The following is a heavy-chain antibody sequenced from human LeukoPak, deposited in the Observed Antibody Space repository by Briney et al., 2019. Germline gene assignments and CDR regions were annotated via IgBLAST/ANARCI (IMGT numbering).Heavy chain of an antibody. CDR3: ARAPPSILHISPFDY. D-gene: IGHD1-26*01. V-gene: IGHV4-61*02. CDR1: GDSISSSGYY. J-gene: IGHJ4*02. Sequence: NPSETLSLTCTVSGDSISSSGYYWSWIRQSAGKGLEWIGRLYTSGSTNYNPSLKSRVTISVDTSKNQFSLKLSSVTAADTAVYYCARAPPSILHISPFDYWGQGTLVTVSS. CDR2: LYTSGST.